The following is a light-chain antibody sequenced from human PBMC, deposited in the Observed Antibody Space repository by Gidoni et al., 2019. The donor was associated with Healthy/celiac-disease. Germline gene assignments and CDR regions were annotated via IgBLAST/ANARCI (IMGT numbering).Light chain of an antibody. V-gene: IGKV1-5*03. CDR2: KAS. Sequence: DIQMTQSPSTLSASVGDRVTITCRASQSISSWLAWYQQKPGKAPTLLIYKASSVESGVPSRFGGSGSRTEFTITISSLQPDYFATYYCQQYNSSPLTFGGGTKVEIK. CDR3: QQYNSSPLT. J-gene: IGKJ4*01. CDR1: QSISSW.